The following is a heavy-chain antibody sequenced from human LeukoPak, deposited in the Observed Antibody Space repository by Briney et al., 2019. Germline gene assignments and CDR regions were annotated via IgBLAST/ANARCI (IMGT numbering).Heavy chain of an antibody. D-gene: IGHD5-18*01. V-gene: IGHV3-74*01. CDR2: INTYGSTT. CDR3: AREGYIYGYSVGKDY. CDR1: GFTFSNYW. J-gene: IGHJ4*02. Sequence: GGSLRLSCAASGFTFSNYWMHWVRQAPGKGLVWVSRINTYGSTTAYADSVKGRFTISRDNSKNTVYLQMNSLRAEDSAFYFCAREGYIYGYSVGKDYWGQGNRVTVSS.